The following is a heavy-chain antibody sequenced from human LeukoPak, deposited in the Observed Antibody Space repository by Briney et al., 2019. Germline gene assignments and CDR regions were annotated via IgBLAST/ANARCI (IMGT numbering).Heavy chain of an antibody. CDR3: ARRPMTTVPTVYY. J-gene: IGHJ4*02. Sequence: SETLTLTCAVSGGSNCSSNWWSWVRSPPGTGLEWIGVIYRSERTHYNPSVKRRDTIPVDKSKNQFPLKLSAVTAADTAVYYGARRPMTTVPTVYYWGQGTLVNGSS. CDR2: IYRSERT. D-gene: IGHD4-17*01. V-gene: IGHV4-4*02. CDR1: GGSNCSSNW.